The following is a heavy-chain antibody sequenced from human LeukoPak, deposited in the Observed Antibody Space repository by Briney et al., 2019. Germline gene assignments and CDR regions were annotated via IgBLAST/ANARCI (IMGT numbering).Heavy chain of an antibody. CDR3: ARGYLNSPFWFDP. CDR1: GGTFSSYA. J-gene: IGHJ5*02. Sequence: VASVKVSCKASGGTFSSYAISWVRQAPGQGLEWMGGIIPIFGTANYAQKFQGRVTITADESTSTAYMELSSLRSEDTAVYYCARGYLNSPFWFDPWGQGTLVTVSS. D-gene: IGHD2/OR15-2a*01. V-gene: IGHV1-69*13. CDR2: IIPIFGTA.